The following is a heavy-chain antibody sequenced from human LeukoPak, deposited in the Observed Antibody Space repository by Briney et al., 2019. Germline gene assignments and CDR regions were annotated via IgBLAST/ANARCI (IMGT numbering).Heavy chain of an antibody. CDR2: ISSSSSYI. CDR1: GFIFSRYS. D-gene: IGHD4-17*01. J-gene: IGHJ3*02. Sequence: GGSLRLSCAASGFIFSRYSMNWVRQAPGKGLEWVSSISSSSSYIYYADSVKGRFTISRDNAKTSLYLQMNSLRAEDTAVYYCARDRLIYGDYGDAFDIWGQGTMVTVSS. V-gene: IGHV3-21*04. CDR3: ARDRLIYGDYGDAFDI.